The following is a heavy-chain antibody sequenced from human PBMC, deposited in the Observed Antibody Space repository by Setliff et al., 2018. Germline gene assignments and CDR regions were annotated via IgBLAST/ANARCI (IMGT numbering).Heavy chain of an antibody. D-gene: IGHD2-15*01. CDR1: GAPITTSNSY. CDR2: IYYSGNT. CDR3: ASHLRYEYNWFDP. J-gene: IGHJ5*02. V-gene: IGHV4-39*01. Sequence: PSETLSLTCTVSGAPITTSNSYWGWIRQPPGKGLEWIAHIYYSGNTFYNPSLGSRLTISGDTSRNQFSLKLSSVTATDTALYYCASHLRYEYNWFDPWGQGTLVTVSS.